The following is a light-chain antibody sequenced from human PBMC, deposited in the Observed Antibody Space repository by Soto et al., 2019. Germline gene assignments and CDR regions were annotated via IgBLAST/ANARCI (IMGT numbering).Light chain of an antibody. CDR2: GAS. CDR1: QSVSSSY. J-gene: IGKJ4*01. CDR3: QQDYNSLT. Sequence: EIVMTQSPATLSLSPGERATLSCRASQSVSSSYLSWYQQKPGQAPRLLIYGASTRATGIPARFSGSGSGTDFTLTISSLQPEDFAVYYCQQDYNSLTFGGGTKVDNK. V-gene: IGKV3D-7*01.